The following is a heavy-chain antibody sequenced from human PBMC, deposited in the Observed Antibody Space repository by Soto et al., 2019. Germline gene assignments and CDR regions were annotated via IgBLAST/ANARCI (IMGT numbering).Heavy chain of an antibody. J-gene: IGHJ4*02. V-gene: IGHV2-5*02. CDR1: GFSLSTTGVG. Sequence: QITLKESGPTLGKPTQTLTLTCSFSGFSLSTTGVGVGWIRQSPGKALEWLAIIYWDNDKRYSPSLKSRVTITKDTSKNQVVLTVTNMDPVDTGTYYCARSLWFGELHWGQGALVTVSS. CDR2: IYWDNDK. D-gene: IGHD3-10*01. CDR3: ARSLWFGELH.